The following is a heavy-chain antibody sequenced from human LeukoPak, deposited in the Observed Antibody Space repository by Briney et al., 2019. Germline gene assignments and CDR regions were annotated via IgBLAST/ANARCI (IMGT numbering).Heavy chain of an antibody. CDR3: ARDGDPLWFGELLNWFDP. CDR1: GFTFSSYW. Sequence: GGSLRLSCAASGFTFSSYWMSWVRQAPGKGLEWVANIKQDGNEKYYVGSVKGRFTISRDNAKNSLYLQMNSLRAEDTAVYYCARDGDPLWFGELLNWFDPWGQGTLVTVSS. J-gene: IGHJ5*02. D-gene: IGHD3-10*01. V-gene: IGHV3-7*01. CDR2: IKQDGNEK.